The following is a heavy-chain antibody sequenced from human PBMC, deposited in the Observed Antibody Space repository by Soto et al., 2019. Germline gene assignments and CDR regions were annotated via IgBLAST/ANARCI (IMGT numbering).Heavy chain of an antibody. CDR1: GFTFSSYA. CDR2: ISSNGGST. CDR3: ARSPSYYDFWSRYYSPGFDY. J-gene: IGHJ4*02. V-gene: IGHV3-64*01. Sequence: GGSLRLSCAASGFTFSSYAMHWVRQAPGKGLEYVSAISSNGGSTYYANSVKGRFTISRDNSKNTLYLQMGSLRAEDMAVYYCARSPSYYDFWSRYYSPGFDYWGQGTLVTVSS. D-gene: IGHD3-3*01.